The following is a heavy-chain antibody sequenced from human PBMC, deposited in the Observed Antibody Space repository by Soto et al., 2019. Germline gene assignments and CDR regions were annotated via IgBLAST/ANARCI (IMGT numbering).Heavy chain of an antibody. CDR3: AKRVRQWLVTADFNY. V-gene: IGHV3-30*18. J-gene: IGHJ4*02. Sequence: VQLVESGGGVVQPGRSLRLSCAASGFTFSDYAMHWVRQAPGKGLEWVAVVSHDGRNTHYADSVKGRFTISRDSSKNTVSLEMTSLRAEDTAVYYCAKRVRQWLVTADFNYWGQGALVTVSS. CDR1: GFTFSDYA. CDR2: VSHDGRNT. D-gene: IGHD6-19*01.